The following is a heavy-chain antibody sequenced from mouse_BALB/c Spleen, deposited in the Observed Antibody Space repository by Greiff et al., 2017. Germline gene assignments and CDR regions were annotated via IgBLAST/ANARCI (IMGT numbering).Heavy chain of an antibody. CDR2: ISSGGST. Sequence: EVMLVESGGGLVKPGGSLKLSCAASGFTFSSYAMSWVRQTPEKRLEWVASISSGGSTYYPDSVKGRFTISRDNARNILYLQMSSLRSEDTAMYYCARTTTVVAPFAYWGQGTLVTVSA. D-gene: IGHD1-1*01. V-gene: IGHV5-6-5*01. CDR1: GFTFSSYA. J-gene: IGHJ3*01. CDR3: ARTTTVVAPFAY.